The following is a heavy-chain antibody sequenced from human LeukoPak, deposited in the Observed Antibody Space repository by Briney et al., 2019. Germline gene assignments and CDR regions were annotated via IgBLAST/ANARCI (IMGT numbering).Heavy chain of an antibody. CDR3: ANSAVVITGFDY. CDR1: GFTFSSYA. V-gene: IGHV3-23*01. CDR2: ISGSGGST. D-gene: IGHD3-22*01. Sequence: GGPLRLSCAASGFTFSSYAMSWVRQAPGKGLEWVSAISGSGGSTYYADSVKGRFTISRDNSKNTLYLQMNSLRAEDTAVYYCANSAVVITGFDYWGQGTLVTVSS. J-gene: IGHJ4*02.